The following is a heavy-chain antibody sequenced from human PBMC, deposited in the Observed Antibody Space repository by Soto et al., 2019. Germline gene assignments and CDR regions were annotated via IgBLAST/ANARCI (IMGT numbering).Heavy chain of an antibody. CDR3: ARDHSGWYKDAFDI. V-gene: IGHV3-21*01. CDR2: ISSSSGYI. D-gene: IGHD6-19*01. CDR1: GFTFSTYS. J-gene: IGHJ3*02. Sequence: GGSLRLSCAASGFTFSTYSMNWVRQAPGKGLEWISSISSSSGYIYYADSVKGRFIISGDNAKNSLYLQMNSLRAEDTAVYYCARDHSGWYKDAFDIWGQGTMVTVSS.